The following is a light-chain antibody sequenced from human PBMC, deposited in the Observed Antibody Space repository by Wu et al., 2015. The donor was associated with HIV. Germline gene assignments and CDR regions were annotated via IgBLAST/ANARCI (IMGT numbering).Light chain of an antibody. CDR3: QQYYSSPH. V-gene: IGKV1-8*01. J-gene: IGKJ1*01. CDR2: GAS. Sequence: IRMTQSPSSLSASTGDRVTITCRASQGIGNYLAWYQQTPGKAPKLLIYGASTLQSGVPSRFSGSGSGTDFTLTISCLQSEDFAIYYCQQYYSSPHFGPGTKVEIK. CDR1: QGIGNY.